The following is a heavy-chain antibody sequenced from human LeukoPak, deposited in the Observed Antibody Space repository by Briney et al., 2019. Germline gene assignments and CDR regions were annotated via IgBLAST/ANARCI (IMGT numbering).Heavy chain of an antibody. CDR2: IYYSGST. J-gene: IGHJ4*02. V-gene: IGHV4-59*01. CDR1: GGSISSYY. D-gene: IGHD5-24*01. Sequence: SETLSLTCTVSGGSISSYYWSWIRQPAGKGLEWIGYIYYSGSTNYTPSLKSRVTISVDTSKNQFSLKLSSVTAADTAVYYCARAQGRDGIFDYWGQGTLVTVSS. CDR3: ARAQGRDGIFDY.